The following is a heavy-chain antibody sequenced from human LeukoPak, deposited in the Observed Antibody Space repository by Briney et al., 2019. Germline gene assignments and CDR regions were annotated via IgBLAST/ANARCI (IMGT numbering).Heavy chain of an antibody. D-gene: IGHD1-1*01. V-gene: IGHV4-59*01. J-gene: IGHJ5*02. CDR2: IYYSGTT. Sequence: PSETLSLTCTVSGGSISSYYWSWIRQPPGKGLEWIGYIYYSGTTNYNPSLKSRVTISVDTSKKEISLKLRSVIAADTAVYYCARGRYGTVSRGWFDPWGQGTLVTVSP. CDR1: GGSISSYY. CDR3: ARGRYGTVSRGWFDP.